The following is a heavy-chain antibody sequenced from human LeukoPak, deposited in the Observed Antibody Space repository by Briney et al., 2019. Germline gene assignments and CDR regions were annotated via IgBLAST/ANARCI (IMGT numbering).Heavy chain of an antibody. CDR1: GGSFSGYY. Sequence: PSETLSLTCAVYGGSFSGYYWSWIRQPPGKGLEWIGEINHSGSTSYNPSLKSRITISVDTSKNQFSLKLSSVTAADTAVYYCARGSAIDYWGQGTLVTVSS. V-gene: IGHV4-34*01. CDR3: ARGSAIDY. CDR2: INHSGST. J-gene: IGHJ4*02.